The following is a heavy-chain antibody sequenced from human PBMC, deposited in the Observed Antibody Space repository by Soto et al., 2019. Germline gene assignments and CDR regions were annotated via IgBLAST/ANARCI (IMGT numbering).Heavy chain of an antibody. J-gene: IGHJ5*02. CDR3: TRDLNHDCGP. D-gene: IGHD2-21*01. Sequence: EVHLVESGGALVQPGGSLRLSCAAYGFTFSDYWMTWVRQTPGKGLEGVANMNPDGSEQYYLDSVKGRFTISRDNAKHSLYLQMNNLRGEDTAVYYCTRDLNHDCGPWGQGTQVIVSS. CDR1: GFTFSDYW. V-gene: IGHV3-7*04. CDR2: MNPDGSEQ.